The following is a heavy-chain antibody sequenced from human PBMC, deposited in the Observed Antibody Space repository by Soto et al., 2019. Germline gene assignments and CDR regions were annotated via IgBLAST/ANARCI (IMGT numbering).Heavy chain of an antibody. CDR2: ITWNSGNI. D-gene: IGHD3-16*01. CDR1: GFNFDDYA. V-gene: IGHV3-9*01. J-gene: IGHJ4*01. CDR3: AKDHLGGAMAVPFFDS. Sequence: GGSLRLSCAASGFNFDDYAMHWVRQAPGKGLEWVAGITWNSGNIAYADSVKGRFTISRDNAKNSLYLQMNSLRPEDTAFYFCAKDHLGGAMAVPFFDSRGHGALVTVSS.